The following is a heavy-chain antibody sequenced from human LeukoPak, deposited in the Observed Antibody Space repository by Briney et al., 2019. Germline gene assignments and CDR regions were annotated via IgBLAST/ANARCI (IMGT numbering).Heavy chain of an antibody. Sequence: SKTLSLTCTVSGYSISSGYYWGWIRQPPGKGLEWIGSIYHSGSTHYNPSLKSRVTILVDTSKNQFSLKLSSVTAADTAVYYCARDAGHSSGTDFDYWGQGTLVTVSS. CDR2: IYHSGST. D-gene: IGHD3-22*01. CDR3: ARDAGHSSGTDFDY. V-gene: IGHV4-38-2*02. J-gene: IGHJ4*02. CDR1: GYSISSGYY.